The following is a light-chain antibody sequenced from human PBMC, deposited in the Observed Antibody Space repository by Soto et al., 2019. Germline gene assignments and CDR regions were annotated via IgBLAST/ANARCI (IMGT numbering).Light chain of an antibody. CDR3: QQRSNWPLT. Sequence: DSVFTQPPPTLSLSPVGRCILSCRASQSVSTYLAWYQQKPGQSPRLLIYDASKRATGIPARFSGSGSGTDFTLTISSLEPEDVVVYYCQQRSNWPLTFGGGTKVDI. CDR1: QSVSTY. J-gene: IGKJ4*01. CDR2: DAS. V-gene: IGKV3-11*01.